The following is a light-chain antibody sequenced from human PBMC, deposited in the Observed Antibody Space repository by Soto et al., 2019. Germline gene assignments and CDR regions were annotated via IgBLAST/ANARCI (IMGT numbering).Light chain of an antibody. Sequence: EIVLTQSPGTLSLSPGERATLSCRASQSVSSNYLAWYQLKPGQAPRLLMFAASSRASGTPDRFSGSGSGTDFTLTISRLEPEDFAVYYCQQYGSSGTFGQGTKVDI. CDR1: QSVSSNY. CDR2: AAS. CDR3: QQYGSSGT. V-gene: IGKV3-20*01. J-gene: IGKJ1*01.